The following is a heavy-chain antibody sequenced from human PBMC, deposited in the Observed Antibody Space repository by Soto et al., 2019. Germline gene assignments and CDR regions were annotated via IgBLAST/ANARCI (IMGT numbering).Heavy chain of an antibody. J-gene: IGHJ4*02. Sequence: QVQLVQSGAEVKKPGASVKVSCKASGYTFTSYGISWVRQAPGQGPEWMGWLSTNNGNTNYAQKIRGRVTMTTDTPPIRATMELRSLISDDTAVYYCARYTSSWPFDYWGQGTLVTVSS. CDR1: GYTFTSYG. CDR3: ARYTSSWPFDY. CDR2: LSTNNGNT. D-gene: IGHD6-13*01. V-gene: IGHV1-18*01.